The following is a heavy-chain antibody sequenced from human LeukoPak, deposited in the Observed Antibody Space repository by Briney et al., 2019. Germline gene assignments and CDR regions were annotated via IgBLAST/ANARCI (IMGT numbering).Heavy chain of an antibody. D-gene: IGHD1-7*01. V-gene: IGHV1-2*02. J-gene: IGHJ6*03. CDR3: ARVQGGDIKITGTTPYYYYMDV. CDR2: INPNSGGT. CDR1: GYTFTGYY. Sequence: GASVKVSCKASGYTFTGYYMHWVRQAPGQGLEWMGWINPNSGGTNYAQKFQGRVTMTRDTSISTAYMELSRLRSDDTAVYYCARVQGGDIKITGTTPYYYYMDVWGKGTTVTVSS.